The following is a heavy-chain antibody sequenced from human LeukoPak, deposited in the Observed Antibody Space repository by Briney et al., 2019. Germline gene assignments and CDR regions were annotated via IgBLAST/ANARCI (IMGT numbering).Heavy chain of an antibody. CDR3: ARGPHQLLSPYYYYYYMDV. CDR1: GYTFTSYY. D-gene: IGHD2-2*01. Sequence: ASVKVSCKASGYTFTSYYMHWVRQAPGQGLEWMGWISAYNGNTNYAQKLQGRVTMTTDTSTSTAYMELRSLRSDDTAVYYCARGPHQLLSPYYYYYYMDVWGKGTTVTVSS. CDR2: ISAYNGNT. J-gene: IGHJ6*03. V-gene: IGHV1-18*04.